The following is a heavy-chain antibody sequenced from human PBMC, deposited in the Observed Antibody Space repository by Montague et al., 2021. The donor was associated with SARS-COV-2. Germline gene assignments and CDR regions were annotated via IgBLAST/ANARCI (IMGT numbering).Heavy chain of an antibody. J-gene: IGHJ4*02. Sequence: SETLSLTCTVYGGSISSYYWSWIRQPPGKGLEWIGYINYSGSTNYNPSLKSRVTISVDTSKNQFSLKLSSVTAADAAVYYCASQVPDFWSGIDYWGQGTLVTVSS. D-gene: IGHD3-3*01. CDR3: ASQVPDFWSGIDY. CDR1: GGSISSYY. CDR2: INYSGST. V-gene: IGHV4-59*01.